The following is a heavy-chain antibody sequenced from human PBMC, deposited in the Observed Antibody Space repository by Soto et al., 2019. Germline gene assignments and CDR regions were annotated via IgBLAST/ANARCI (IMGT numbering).Heavy chain of an antibody. CDR3: AKVQAALHY. V-gene: IGHV3-23*01. CDR2: ISGSGGST. J-gene: IGHJ4*02. CDR1: GFTFSSYA. D-gene: IGHD6-25*01. Sequence: GESLKISCAASGFTFSSYAMSWVRQAPGKGLEWVSAISGSGGSTYYADSVKGRFTISRDNSKNTLCLQMNSLRAEDTAVYYCAKVQAALHYWGQGTLVTISS.